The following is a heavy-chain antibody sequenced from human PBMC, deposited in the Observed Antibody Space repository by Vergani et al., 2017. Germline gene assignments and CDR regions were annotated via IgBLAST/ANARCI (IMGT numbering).Heavy chain of an antibody. D-gene: IGHD3-22*01. CDR1: GFSFGSYG. CDR3: ARDARGYYDSSGLGVY. CDR2: ISNDGGNK. J-gene: IGHJ4*02. V-gene: IGHV3-30*03. Sequence: QVQLVESGGNVVQSGTSLRLSCAASGFSFGSYGMHWVRQSPGKGLEWVAVISNDGGNKYYADSVKGRFTISRDNAKNSLYLQMNSLRAEDTAVYYCARDARGYYDSSGLGVYWGQGTLVTVSS.